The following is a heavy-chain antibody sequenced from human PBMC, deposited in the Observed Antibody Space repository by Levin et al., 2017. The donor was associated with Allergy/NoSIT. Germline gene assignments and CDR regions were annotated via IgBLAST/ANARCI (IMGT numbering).Heavy chain of an antibody. J-gene: IGHJ3*01. CDR1: GFQFSLYG. Sequence: GGSLRLSCAASGFQFSLYGMHWVRQAPGKGLEWVALIVFDGNDQYYADSVKGRFTISRDNSKNTLYLPMSSLRENDTAIYYCAKRGYCSGNTCQSHDAIDVWGQGTLVIVSS. V-gene: IGHV3-30*18. CDR3: AKRGYCSGNTCQSHDAIDV. CDR2: IVFDGNDQ. D-gene: IGHD2-15*01.